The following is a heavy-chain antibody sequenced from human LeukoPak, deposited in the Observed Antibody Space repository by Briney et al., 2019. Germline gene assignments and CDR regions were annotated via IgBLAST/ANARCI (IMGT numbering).Heavy chain of an antibody. CDR3: ARDYSSGWYYDY. V-gene: IGHV3-74*01. Sequence: GGSLRLSCAASGFTFSSYWMHWVRHAPGKGLVWVSRINSDGSSTSYADSVEGRFTISRDNAKNTLYLQMNSLRAEDTAVYYCARDYSSGWYYDYWGQGTLVTVSS. CDR2: INSDGSST. CDR1: GFTFSSYW. D-gene: IGHD6-19*01. J-gene: IGHJ4*02.